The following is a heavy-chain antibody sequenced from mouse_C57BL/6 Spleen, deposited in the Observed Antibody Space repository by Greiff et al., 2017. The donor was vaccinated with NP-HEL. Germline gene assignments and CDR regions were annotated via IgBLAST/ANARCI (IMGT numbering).Heavy chain of an antibody. CDR2: INPNNGGT. J-gene: IGHJ4*01. CDR3: ANGGYYYAMDY. Sequence: EVQLQQSGPELVKPGASVKISCKASGYTFTDYYMNWVKQSHGKSLEWIGDINPNNGGTSYNQKFKGKATLTVDKSSSTAYMELRSLTSEDSAVYYCANGGYYYAMDYWGQGTSVTVSS. CDR1: GYTFTDYY. V-gene: IGHV1-26*01.